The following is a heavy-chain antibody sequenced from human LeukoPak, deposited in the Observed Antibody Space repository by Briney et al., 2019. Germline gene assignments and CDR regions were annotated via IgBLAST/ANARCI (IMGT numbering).Heavy chain of an antibody. CDR3: ARDGGTYGMDV. J-gene: IGHJ6*02. CDR1: SGSISTYY. D-gene: IGHD3-16*01. V-gene: IGHV4-59*01. Sequence: SETLSLTCTVSSGSISTYYWGWIRQPPGKGLEWIGCVYYSGTTYYNPSLTSRVTISVDSSKNQFSLKLHSVTASDTAVYYCARDGGTYGMDVWGQGTTVTVSS. CDR2: VYYSGTT.